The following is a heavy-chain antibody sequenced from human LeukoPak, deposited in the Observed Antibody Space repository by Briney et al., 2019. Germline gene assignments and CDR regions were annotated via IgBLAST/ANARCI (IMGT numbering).Heavy chain of an antibody. CDR3: ARANTPGSYKAYDY. V-gene: IGHV4-59*12. Sequence: PSETLSLTCTVSGGSISSYYWSWIRQPPGKGLEWIGYIYYSGSTNYNPSLKSRVTISVDTSKNQFSLKLSSVTAADTAVYYCARANTPGSYKAYDYWGQGTLVTVSS. CDR1: GGSISSYY. CDR2: IYYSGST. D-gene: IGHD3-10*01. J-gene: IGHJ4*02.